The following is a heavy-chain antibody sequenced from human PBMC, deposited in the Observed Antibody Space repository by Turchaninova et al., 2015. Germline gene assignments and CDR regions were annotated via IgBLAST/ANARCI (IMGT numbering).Heavy chain of an antibody. CDR1: GYSISSRYY. CDR3: ARQSSDDPGQTFDH. Sequence: QVQLQESGPGLVKPSETLSLTCAVSGYSISSRYYLGWIRLPPGTGLEWMGRINRSGNTYYNPSHKSRVTSSVDTSKNQFSLKMTSVTAADTAVDYCARQSSDDPGQTFDHWGQGTQVTISS. V-gene: IGHV4-38-2*01. J-gene: IGHJ4*02. D-gene: IGHD6-19*01. CDR2: INRSGNT.